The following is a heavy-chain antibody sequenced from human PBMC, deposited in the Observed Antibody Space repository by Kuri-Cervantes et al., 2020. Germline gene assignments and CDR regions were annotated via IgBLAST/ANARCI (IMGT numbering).Heavy chain of an antibody. J-gene: IGHJ4*02. CDR2: IYYSGST. V-gene: IGHV4-39*07. Sequence: SETLSLTCTVSGGSISSSSYYWGWIRQPPGKGLEWIGSIYYSGSTYYNPSLKSRVTISVDTSKNQFSLKLSSVTAADTAVYYCARDLYYFDYWGQGTLVTVSS. D-gene: IGHD2-8*01. CDR3: ARDLYYFDY. CDR1: GGSISSSSYY.